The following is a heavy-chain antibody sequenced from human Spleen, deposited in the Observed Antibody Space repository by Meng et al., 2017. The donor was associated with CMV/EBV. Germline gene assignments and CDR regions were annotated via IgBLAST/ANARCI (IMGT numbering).Heavy chain of an antibody. CDR1: GFTFRSFS. Sequence: GESLKISCEVSGFTFRSFSMNWVRRAPGKGLEWLSSISSSSAYIYYADSVRGRFTIARDDAKNSLYLEMNSLRAEDTALYYCARDGARSSSLYYYYGMDVWGQGTTVTVSS. D-gene: IGHD6-6*01. J-gene: IGHJ6*02. CDR2: ISSSSAYI. CDR3: ARDGARSSSLYYYYGMDV. V-gene: IGHV3-21*04.